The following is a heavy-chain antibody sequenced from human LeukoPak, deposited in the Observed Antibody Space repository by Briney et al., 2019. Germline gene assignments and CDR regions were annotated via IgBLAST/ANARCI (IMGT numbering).Heavy chain of an antibody. CDR3: ARDRSGYPYSTYFFDY. Sequence: ASVKVSCKASGYTFTTYGVSWVRQAPGQGLEWMGWISADNGKTNYAQNVQGRVTKTTDTFTSTAYMELRSLRSDDPAVYYCARDRSGYPYSTYFFDYWGQGTLVTVSS. V-gene: IGHV1-18*01. J-gene: IGHJ4*02. D-gene: IGHD3-3*01. CDR2: ISADNGKT. CDR1: GYTFTTYG.